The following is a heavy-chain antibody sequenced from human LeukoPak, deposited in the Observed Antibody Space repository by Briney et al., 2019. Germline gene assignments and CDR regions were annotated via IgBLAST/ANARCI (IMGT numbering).Heavy chain of an antibody. Sequence: GGSLRLSCAASGFTFSSYAMSWVRQAPGKGLEWVSAISGSGGSTYYADSVKGRFTISRDNSKNTLYLQMNSLRAEDTAVYYCATSYYDFWSGYSHDAFDIWGQGTMVTVSS. J-gene: IGHJ3*02. CDR1: GFTFSSYA. CDR3: ATSYYDFWSGYSHDAFDI. D-gene: IGHD3-3*01. V-gene: IGHV3-23*01. CDR2: ISGSGGST.